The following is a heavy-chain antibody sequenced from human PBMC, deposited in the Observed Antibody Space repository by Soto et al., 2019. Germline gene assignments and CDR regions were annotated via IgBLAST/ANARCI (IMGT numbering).Heavy chain of an antibody. CDR1: GFIFSSYA. CDR3: ARVGRLHYFDY. V-gene: IGHV3-30-3*01. Sequence: QVQLVESGGGVVQPGRSLRLSCAASGFIFSSYAMHWVRQAPGKGLEWVAVISYDGSNKYYADSVKGRFTISRDNSKNTLYLQMNSLRAEDTAVYYCARVGRLHYFDYWGQGPCSPSPQ. D-gene: IGHD4-17*01. CDR2: ISYDGSNK. J-gene: IGHJ4*02.